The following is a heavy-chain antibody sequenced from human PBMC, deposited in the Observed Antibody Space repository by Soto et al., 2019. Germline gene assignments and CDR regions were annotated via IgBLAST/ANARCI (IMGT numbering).Heavy chain of an antibody. CDR3: ARRNARLGLPLDFDY. CDR2: INPSGGST. Sequence: ASVKVSCKASGYTFTSYYMHWVRQAPGQGLEWMGIINPSGGSTSYAQKFQGRVTMTRDTSTSTVYMELSSLRSEDTAVYYCARRNARLGLPLDFDYWGQGTLVTVSS. CDR1: GYTFTSYY. D-gene: IGHD1-7*01. V-gene: IGHV1-46*01. J-gene: IGHJ4*02.